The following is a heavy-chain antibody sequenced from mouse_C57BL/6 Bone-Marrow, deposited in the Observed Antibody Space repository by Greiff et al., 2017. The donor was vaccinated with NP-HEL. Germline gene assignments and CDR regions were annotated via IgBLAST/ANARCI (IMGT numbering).Heavy chain of an antibody. D-gene: IGHD3-2*02. CDR2: IDPNSGGT. V-gene: IGHV1-72*01. Sequence: QVQLQQPGAELVKPGASVKLSCKASGYTFTSYWMHWVKQRPGRGLEWIGRIDPNSGGTKYNEKFKSKATLTVDKSSSTAYMQLSSLTSADSADYDCDRERTAQATAAGFAYWGQGTLVTVSA. CDR1: GYTFTSYW. CDR3: DRERTAQATAAGFAY. J-gene: IGHJ3*01.